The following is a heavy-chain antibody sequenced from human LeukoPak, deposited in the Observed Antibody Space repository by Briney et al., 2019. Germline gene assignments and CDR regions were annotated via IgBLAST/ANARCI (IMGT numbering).Heavy chain of an antibody. J-gene: IGHJ6*03. CDR2: ISSSSSDI. CDR3: ATGYSGYHSNYYYMDV. Sequence: GGSLRLSCAVSEFSFSRFGMTWVRQAPGKGLEWVSSISSSSSDIYYVDSVKGRFTISRDNSKNSLYLQMNSLRAEDTAVHYCATGYSGYHSNYYYMDVWGKGTTVTVSS. CDR1: EFSFSRFG. V-gene: IGHV3-21*01. D-gene: IGHD5-12*01.